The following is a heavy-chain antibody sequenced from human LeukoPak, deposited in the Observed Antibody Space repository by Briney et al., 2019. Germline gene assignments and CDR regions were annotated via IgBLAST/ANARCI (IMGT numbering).Heavy chain of an antibody. CDR2: IYYSGST. Sequence: SETLSLTCTVSGGSISSYYWSWIRQPPGKGLEWIGYIYYSGSTNYNPSLKSRVTISVDKSKNHFSLKLSSVTAADTAVYYCARDRGGSLDYWGQGTLVTVSS. CDR3: ARDRGGSLDY. J-gene: IGHJ4*02. V-gene: IGHV4-59*01. D-gene: IGHD3-10*01. CDR1: GGSISSYY.